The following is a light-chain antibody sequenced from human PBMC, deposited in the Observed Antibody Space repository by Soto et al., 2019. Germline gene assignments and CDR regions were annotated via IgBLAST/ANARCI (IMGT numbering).Light chain of an antibody. Sequence: SYELTQPPSVSVSPGQTASITCSGDKLGDKYACWYQQKPGQSPVLVIYHDSKRPSGIPERFSGSNAGNTATLTISGTQSMDEADYYCQAWDSSPGVFGTGTKLTVL. CDR3: QAWDSSPGV. J-gene: IGLJ1*01. CDR1: KLGDKY. V-gene: IGLV3-1*01. CDR2: HDS.